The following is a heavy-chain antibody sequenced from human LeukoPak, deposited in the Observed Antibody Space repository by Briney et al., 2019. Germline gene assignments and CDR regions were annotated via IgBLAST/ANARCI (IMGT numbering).Heavy chain of an antibody. Sequence: ASVKVSCKASGGTFSSYAISWVRQAPGQGLEWMGGIIPIFGTANYAQKFQGRVTITADESTSTAYMELSSLRSEDTAVYYCARETYRVVPAAAPPYGMDVWGKGTTVTVSS. CDR1: GGTFSSYA. J-gene: IGHJ6*04. CDR2: IIPIFGTA. D-gene: IGHD2-2*01. CDR3: ARETYRVVPAAAPPYGMDV. V-gene: IGHV1-69*01.